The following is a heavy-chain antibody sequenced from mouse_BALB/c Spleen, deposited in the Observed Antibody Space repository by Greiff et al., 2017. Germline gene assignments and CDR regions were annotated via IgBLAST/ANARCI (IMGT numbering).Heavy chain of an antibody. V-gene: IGHV1S81*02. D-gene: IGHD2-2*01. CDR2: INPSNGRT. J-gene: IGHJ2*01. CDR3: ARGTMVKGLDY. Sequence: QVQLQQPGAELVKPGASVKLSCKASGYTFTSYWMHWVKQRPGQGLEWIGEINPSNGRTNYNEKFKSKATLTVDKSSSTAYMQLSSLTSEDSAVYYCARGTMVKGLDYWGQGTTLTVSS. CDR1: GYTFTSYW.